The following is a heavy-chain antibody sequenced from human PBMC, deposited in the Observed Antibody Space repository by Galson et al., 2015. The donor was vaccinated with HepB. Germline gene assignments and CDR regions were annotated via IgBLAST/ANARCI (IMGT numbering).Heavy chain of an antibody. CDR2: ISSDGKTK. V-gene: IGHV3-30*18. D-gene: IGHD1-26*01. CDR1: GFSFSSYA. CDR3: VKNGYGGSVYGYFDS. Sequence: SLRLSCAASGFSFSSYAMHWVRQAPGKGLEWVAVISSDGKTKYYADSVKGRFTISRDNSNNILYLEMNSVRAEDTDVYHCVKNGYGGSVYGYFDSWGQGTLVAVSS. J-gene: IGHJ4*02.